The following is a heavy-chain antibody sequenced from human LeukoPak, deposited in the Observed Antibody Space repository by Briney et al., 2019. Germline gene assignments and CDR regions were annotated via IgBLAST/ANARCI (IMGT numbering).Heavy chain of an antibody. CDR1: GFTFSSYS. J-gene: IGHJ4*02. CDR3: ARDYSSWYSLIPGY. CDR2: ISSSSSTI. Sequence: PGGSLRLPCAASGFTFSSYSMNWVRQAPGKGLEWVSYISSSSSTIYYADSVKGRFTISRDNAKNSLYLQMNSLRAEDTAVYYCARDYSSWYSLIPGYWGQGTLVTVSS. D-gene: IGHD6-13*01. V-gene: IGHV3-48*01.